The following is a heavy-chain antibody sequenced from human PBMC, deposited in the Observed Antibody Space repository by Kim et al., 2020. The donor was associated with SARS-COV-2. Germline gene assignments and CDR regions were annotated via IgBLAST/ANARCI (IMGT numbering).Heavy chain of an antibody. CDR2: SSTVGSRK. CDR3: ANGSLTIGLAITYSES. Sequence: GGSLRLSCAASGFTFRTFGLHWVRQAPGKGLEWVVASSTVGSRKYSGDSVQGRFSFSRDNSKNSMYLEMISLIVDDPALYYCANGSLTIGLAITYSESWG. V-gene: IGHV3-30*18. D-gene: IGHD2-15*01. CDR1: GFTFRTFG. J-gene: IGHJ5*01.